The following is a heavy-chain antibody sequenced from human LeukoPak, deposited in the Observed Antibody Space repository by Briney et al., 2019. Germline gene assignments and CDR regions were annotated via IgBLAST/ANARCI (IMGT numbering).Heavy chain of an antibody. Sequence: SETLSLTCTVSGGSISSYYWSWIRQPPGKGLEWIGYIYYSGSTNYNPSLKSRVTISVDTSKNQFSLKLSSVTAADTAVYYCARVLRVGATTVAFDIWGQGTMVTVSS. CDR3: ARVLRVGATTVAFDI. D-gene: IGHD1-26*01. CDR2: IYYSGST. J-gene: IGHJ3*02. CDR1: GGSISSYY. V-gene: IGHV4-59*01.